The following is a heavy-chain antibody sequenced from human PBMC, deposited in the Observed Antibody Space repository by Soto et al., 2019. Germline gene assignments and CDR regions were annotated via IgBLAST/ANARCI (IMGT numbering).Heavy chain of an antibody. J-gene: IGHJ5*02. CDR3: ASQGGYSYGTNWFDP. V-gene: IGHV1-69*01. CDR2: IIPIFGTA. Sequence: QVQLVQSGAEVKKPGSSVKVSCKAPGGSFSSYAISWVRQAPGQGLEWMGGIIPIFGTANYAQKFQGRVTITADESTSTAYMELSSLRSEDTAVYYCASQGGYSYGTNWFDPWGQGTLVTVSS. D-gene: IGHD5-18*01. CDR1: GGSFSSYA.